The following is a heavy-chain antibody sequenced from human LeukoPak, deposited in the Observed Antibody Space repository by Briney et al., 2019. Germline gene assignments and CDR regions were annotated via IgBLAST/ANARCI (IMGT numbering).Heavy chain of an antibody. CDR3: VRYSSSYNWFDP. D-gene: IGHD6-13*01. CDR1: GGSFSGYY. J-gene: IGHJ5*02. CDR2: INHSGST. Sequence: SETLSLTCAVYGGSFSGYYWSWTRQPPGKGLEWIGEINHSGSTNYNPSLKSRVTISVDTSKNQFSLKLSSVTAADTAVYYCVRYSSSYNWFDPWGQGTLVTVSS. V-gene: IGHV4-34*01.